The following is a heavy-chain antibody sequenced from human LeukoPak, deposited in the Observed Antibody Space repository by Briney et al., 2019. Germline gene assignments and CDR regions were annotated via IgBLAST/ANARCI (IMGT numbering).Heavy chain of an antibody. CDR1: GFTFSSYS. CDR2: ISSSSSTI. D-gene: IGHD3-22*01. Sequence: GSLRLSCAASGFTFSSYSMNWVRQAPGKGLEWVSYISSSSSTIYYADSVKGRFTISRDNAKNSPYLQMNSLRAEDTAVYYCARAATGVVVMNYWGQGTLVTVSS. CDR3: ARAATGVVVMNY. J-gene: IGHJ4*02. V-gene: IGHV3-48*01.